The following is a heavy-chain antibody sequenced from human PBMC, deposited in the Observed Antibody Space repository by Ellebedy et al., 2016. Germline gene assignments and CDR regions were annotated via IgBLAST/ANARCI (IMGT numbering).Heavy chain of an antibody. D-gene: IGHD3-9*01. CDR3: AREKFNDILTGYYVDAFDI. CDR2: IWYDGSNK. Sequence: GGSLRLXXAASGFTFSSYGMHWVRQAPGKGLEWVAVIWYDGSNKYYADSVKGRFTISRDNSKNTLYLQMNSLRAEDTAVYYCAREKFNDILTGYYVDAFDIWGQGTMVTVSS. V-gene: IGHV3-33*01. CDR1: GFTFSSYG. J-gene: IGHJ3*02.